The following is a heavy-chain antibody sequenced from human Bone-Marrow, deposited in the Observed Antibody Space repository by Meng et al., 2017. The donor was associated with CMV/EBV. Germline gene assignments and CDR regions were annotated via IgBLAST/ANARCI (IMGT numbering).Heavy chain of an antibody. J-gene: IGHJ4*02. D-gene: IGHD2-21*01. CDR2: ITHRGST. V-gene: IGHV4-34*01. CDR3: ARAYNFDY. Sequence: SETLSLTCAVYGGTFSDYYWSWIRQPPGKGLEWIGEITHRGSTNYNPSLKGRVTISADTSKNQFSLQLSSVTAADTAVYSCARAYNFDYWGQGTLV. CDR1: GGTFSDYY.